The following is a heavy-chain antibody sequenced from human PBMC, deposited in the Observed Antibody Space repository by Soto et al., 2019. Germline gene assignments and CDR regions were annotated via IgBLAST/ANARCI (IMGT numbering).Heavy chain of an antibody. D-gene: IGHD5-12*01. Sequence: QLQLQESGSGLVKPSQTLSLTCAVSGGSISSGGYSWSWIRQPQGKGLEGIGYIYHGGTTYYNPSLKSRVTISVDRSKNQFSLKLSSVTAADTAVYYCAAGGGLPRYYWGQGTLVTVSS. CDR3: AAGGGLPRYY. CDR1: GGSISSGGYS. J-gene: IGHJ4*02. CDR2: IYHGGTT. V-gene: IGHV4-30-2*01.